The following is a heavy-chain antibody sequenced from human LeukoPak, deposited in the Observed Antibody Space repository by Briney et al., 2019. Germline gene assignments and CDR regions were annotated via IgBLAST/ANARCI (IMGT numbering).Heavy chain of an antibody. J-gene: IGHJ6*03. CDR2: ISAYNGNT. CDR3: ARADLYYYYMDV. V-gene: IGHV1-18*01. Sequence: ASVKVSCKASGGTFSSYAISWVRQAPGQGLEWMGWISAYNGNTNYAQKLQGRVTMTTDTSTSTAYMELRSLRSDDTAVYYCARADLYYYYMDVWGKGTTVTISS. CDR1: GGTFSSYA.